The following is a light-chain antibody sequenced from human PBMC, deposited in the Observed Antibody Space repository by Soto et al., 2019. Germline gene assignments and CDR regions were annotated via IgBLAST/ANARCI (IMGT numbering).Light chain of an antibody. CDR3: SSYTGRGTDV. CDR1: SSDVGGYDF. CDR2: DVN. Sequence: QSALTQPASVSGSPGQSITISCTGTSSDVGGYDFVSWYQQHPGKAPKLMIFDVNIRPSGVSDRFSGSKSGNTASLTISGLQPEDEADYYCSSYTGRGTDVFGTGTKLTVL. J-gene: IGLJ1*01. V-gene: IGLV2-14*03.